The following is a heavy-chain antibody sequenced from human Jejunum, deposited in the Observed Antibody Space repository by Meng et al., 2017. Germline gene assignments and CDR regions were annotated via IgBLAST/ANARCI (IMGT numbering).Heavy chain of an antibody. CDR2: INPNSGGT. V-gene: IGHV1-2*02. J-gene: IGHJ4*02. CDR3: ARSPIDFDSSGHFLQD. D-gene: IGHD3-22*01. Sequence: QGELVESGAEVKTPGASVKVSCKTSGYTFTEYYVHWVRQAPGQGLEWMGWINPNSGGTNYAQKFQGRVTMTRDTSITTAYVELSRLRSDDTAVYYCARSPIDFDSSGHFLQDWGQGTLVTVSS. CDR1: GYTFTEYY.